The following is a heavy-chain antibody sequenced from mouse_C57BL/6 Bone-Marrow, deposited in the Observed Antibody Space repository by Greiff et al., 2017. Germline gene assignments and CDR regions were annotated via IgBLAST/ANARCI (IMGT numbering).Heavy chain of an antibody. V-gene: IGHV1-55*01. J-gene: IGHJ1*03. D-gene: IGHD2-5*01. CDR1: GYTFTSYW. CDR2: IYPGSGST. Sequence: QVQLKESGAELVKPGASVKMSCKASGYTFTSYWITWVKQRPGQGLEWIGDIYPGSGSTNYNEKFKSKATLTVDTSSSTGYMQLSSLTSEDSAVYYCARPYYSNYWYFDVWGTGTTVTVSS. CDR3: ARPYYSNYWYFDV.